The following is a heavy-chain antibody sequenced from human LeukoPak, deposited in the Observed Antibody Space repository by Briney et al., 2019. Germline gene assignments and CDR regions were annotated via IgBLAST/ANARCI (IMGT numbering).Heavy chain of an antibody. D-gene: IGHD6-13*01. CDR2: ISYDGSTK. Sequence: GGSLRLSCAASGFTFSSYAMHWVRQAPGKGLEWVAIISYDGSTKSYADSVKGRFTISGDNSKNTVYLQMNSLKTEDTAVYYCARDWWGYSSSWGLFDYWGQGTLVTVSS. V-gene: IGHV3-30-3*01. CDR3: ARDWWGYSSSWGLFDY. J-gene: IGHJ4*02. CDR1: GFTFSSYA.